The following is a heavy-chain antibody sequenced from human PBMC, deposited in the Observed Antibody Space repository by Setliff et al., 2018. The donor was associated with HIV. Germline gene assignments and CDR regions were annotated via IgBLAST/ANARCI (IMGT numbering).Heavy chain of an antibody. V-gene: IGHV1-18*01. CDR1: GGTFSNYA. J-gene: IGHJ4*02. Sequence: ASVKVSCKASGGTFSNYAFAWVRQAPGQGLEWMGWISPYNGNTNYGQKFQGRVTMSTETSTTTAYMELRSLRSDDTAVYYCARGNGHFDSWGQGSLVTVSS. CDR2: ISPYNGNT. CDR3: ARGNGHFDS. D-gene: IGHD2-8*01.